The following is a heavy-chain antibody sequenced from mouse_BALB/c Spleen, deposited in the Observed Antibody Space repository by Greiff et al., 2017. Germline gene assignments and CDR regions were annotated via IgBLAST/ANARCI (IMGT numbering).Heavy chain of an antibody. CDR3: ARDRGGTYAMDY. CDR2: ISNLAYSI. Sequence: EVQVVESGGGLVQPGGSRKLSCAASGFTFSDYGMAWVRQAPGKGPEWVAFISNLAYSIYYADTVTGRFTISRENAKNTLYLEMSSLRSEDTAMYYCARDRGGTYAMDYWGQGTSVTVSS. J-gene: IGHJ4*01. D-gene: IGHD4-1*01. V-gene: IGHV5-15*02. CDR1: GFTFSDYG.